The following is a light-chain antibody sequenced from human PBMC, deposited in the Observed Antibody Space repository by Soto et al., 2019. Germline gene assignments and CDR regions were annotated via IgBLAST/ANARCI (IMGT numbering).Light chain of an antibody. Sequence: DIQMTQSPSTLSASVGDRVSMTCRASQTISTWLAWYQHKPGKAPNLLIYDASTLMSGVPSRFSGSGSGTEFTLTISSLQPDDFATYYCQQSYSTPWTFGQGTKVDIK. CDR2: DAS. CDR3: QQSYSTPWT. J-gene: IGKJ1*01. V-gene: IGKV1-5*01. CDR1: QTISTW.